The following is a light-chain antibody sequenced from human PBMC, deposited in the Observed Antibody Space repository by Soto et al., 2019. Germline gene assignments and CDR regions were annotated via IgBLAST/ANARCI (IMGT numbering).Light chain of an antibody. CDR1: QSVYSSF. CDR2: GAS. J-gene: IGKJ3*01. V-gene: IGKV3-20*01. Sequence: THSPGTLSLSPGERATLSCRASQSVYSSFLAWYQQTPGQAPRLLIYGASSRATGIPDRFSGSGSGTDFTLTISRLEPEDFAVYYCQQYGSSPFTFGPGTKVDIK. CDR3: QQYGSSPFT.